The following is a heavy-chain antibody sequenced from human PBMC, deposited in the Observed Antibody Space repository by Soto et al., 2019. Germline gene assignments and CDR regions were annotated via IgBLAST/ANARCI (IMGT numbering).Heavy chain of an antibody. D-gene: IGHD5-18*01. Sequence: GESLKISCKGSGYSFTSYWISWVRQMPGKGLEWMGRIDPSDSYTNYSPSFQGHVTISADKSISTAYLQWSSLKASDTAMYYCARLLHGYRDGYIELDYWGQGTLVTGSS. CDR1: GYSFTSYW. CDR3: ARLLHGYRDGYIELDY. V-gene: IGHV5-10-1*01. CDR2: IDPSDSYT. J-gene: IGHJ4*02.